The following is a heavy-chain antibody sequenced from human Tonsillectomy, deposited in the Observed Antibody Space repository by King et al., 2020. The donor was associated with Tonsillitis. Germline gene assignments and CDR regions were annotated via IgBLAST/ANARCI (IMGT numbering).Heavy chain of an antibody. J-gene: IGHJ4*02. V-gene: IGHV4-39*02. D-gene: IGHD3-10*01. CDR1: GGSISSSSYY. CDR3: YRSANFYNLDY. CDR2: IYYSGTA. Sequence: VQLQESGPGLVKPSETLSLTCTVSGGSISSSSYYWGWIRQPPGKGLEWIGSIYYSGTAYHNPSLKSRVTISVDTSENHFSLKLSSVTAADTAVYFCYRSANFYNLDYWGQGTLVTVSS.